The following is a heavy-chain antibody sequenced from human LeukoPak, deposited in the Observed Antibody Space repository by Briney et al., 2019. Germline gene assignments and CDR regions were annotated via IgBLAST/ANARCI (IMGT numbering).Heavy chain of an antibody. Sequence: PSETLSLTCTVSGDSISSSSYCWDWIRQPPGKGLEWIGNIYNSANTHYNPSLKTRITMSVDTSKNQFSLKLNSVTAADTGIYYCARGHSGYIDYWGQGTLVTVTS. CDR3: ARGHSGYIDY. D-gene: IGHD3-22*01. V-gene: IGHV4-39*01. J-gene: IGHJ4*02. CDR2: IYNSANT. CDR1: GDSISSSSYC.